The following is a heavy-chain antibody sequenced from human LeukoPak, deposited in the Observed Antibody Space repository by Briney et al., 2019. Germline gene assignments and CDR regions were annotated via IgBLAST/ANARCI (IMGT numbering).Heavy chain of an antibody. CDR2: IIPLFVTP. Sequence: SVKVSCKASGGTFSSYPISWVRQAPGQGLEWMGGIIPLFVTPKYAQNFQGRVTITADESTSTAYMELSSLRSDDTAVYYCARGNNPPYNAYYFMDVWGKGTTVTVSS. CDR1: GGTFSSYP. D-gene: IGHD1-1*01. V-gene: IGHV1-69*01. J-gene: IGHJ6*03. CDR3: ARGNNPPYNAYYFMDV.